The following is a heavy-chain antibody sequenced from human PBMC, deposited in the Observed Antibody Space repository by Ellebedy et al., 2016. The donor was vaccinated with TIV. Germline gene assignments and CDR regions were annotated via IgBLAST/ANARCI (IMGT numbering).Heavy chain of an antibody. J-gene: IGHJ5*02. CDR1: GYNFATYG. CDR2: ITTHDGNT. CDR3: ARFMDSSGWYGWFDP. D-gene: IGHD6-19*01. V-gene: IGHV1-18*01. Sequence: ASVKVSCKASGYNFATYGIIWVRQAPGQGLESMGWITTHDGNTRYAQNLQGRVSMTTETLTSTAYMELRSLRSDDTAMYYCARFMDSSGWYGWFDPWGQGTLVTVSS.